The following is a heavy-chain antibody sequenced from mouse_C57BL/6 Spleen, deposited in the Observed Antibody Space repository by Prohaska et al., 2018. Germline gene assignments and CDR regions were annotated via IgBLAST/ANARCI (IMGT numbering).Heavy chain of an antibody. J-gene: IGHJ1*03. D-gene: IGHD1-1*01. CDR2: IDPETGGT. CDR1: GYTFTDYE. CDR3: TRSNYYGRSPSYFDV. Sequence: QVQLQQSGAELVRPGASVTLSCKASGYTFTDYEMHWVKQTPVHVMELIGAIDPETGGTAYNQKFKGKAILTADKSSSTAYMELRSLTSEDSAVYYCTRSNYYGRSPSYFDVWGTGTTVTVSS. V-gene: IGHV1-15*01.